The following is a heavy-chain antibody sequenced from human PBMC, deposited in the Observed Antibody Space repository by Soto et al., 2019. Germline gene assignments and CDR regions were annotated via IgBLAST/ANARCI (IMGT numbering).Heavy chain of an antibody. V-gene: IGHV3-48*02. CDR2: ISSGSKTI. CDR1: GFTFSGYS. CDR3: AREDILGARSFDY. Sequence: SGGSLRLSCVASGFTFSGYSVNWVRQAPGKGLEWVSYISSGSKTIFYADSVKGRFTVSRDNAKNSQFLQMNSPRDDDTAVYYCAREDILGARSFDYWGRGTLVTVSS. D-gene: IGHD1-26*01. J-gene: IGHJ4*02.